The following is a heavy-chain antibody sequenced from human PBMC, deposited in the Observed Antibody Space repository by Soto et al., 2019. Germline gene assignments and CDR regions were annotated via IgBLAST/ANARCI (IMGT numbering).Heavy chain of an antibody. D-gene: IGHD4-4*01. J-gene: IGHJ6*02. CDR3: AVGGNYLSMDV. V-gene: IGHV1-46*01. Sequence: HVQLVQSGAEVKKPGASVKVSCKASGYTFTRYYMHWVRLAPGQGLEWMGIINPDGGGTSYAQQFQGRVIMTRDTSTSTVYMEMSSLRSEDTAVYYCAVGGNYLSMDVWGQGTTVTVSS. CDR1: GYTFTRYY. CDR2: INPDGGGT.